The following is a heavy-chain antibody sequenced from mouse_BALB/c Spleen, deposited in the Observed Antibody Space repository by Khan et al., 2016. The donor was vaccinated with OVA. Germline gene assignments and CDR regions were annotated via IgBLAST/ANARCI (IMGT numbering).Heavy chain of an antibody. J-gene: IGHJ3*01. D-gene: IGHD2-14*01. V-gene: IGHV1-4*01. CDR3: VREGAYDRSDGWFAY. CDR1: GYTFTSYT. Sequence: VQLQQSGAELARPGASVKMSCKASGYTFTSYTMHWVRQRPGQALEWIGHINPSNNYPNYNQNFKDKAALIVNKSSSTAYMQLRSLTSEDSAVYYCVREGAYDRSDGWFAYWGQGTLVTVSA. CDR2: INPSNNYP.